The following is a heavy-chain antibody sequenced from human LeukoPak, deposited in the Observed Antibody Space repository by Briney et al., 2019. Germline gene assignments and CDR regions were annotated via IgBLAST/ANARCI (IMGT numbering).Heavy chain of an antibody. V-gene: IGHV5-51*01. CDR1: GYSFTSYW. J-gene: IGHJ4*02. D-gene: IGHD4-23*01. CDR3: ARTTMDYGGNPLYFDY. Sequence: GESLKISCKGSGYSFTSYWIGWVRQMPGKGLEWMGIIYPGDSDTGYSPSFQGQVTISADKSISTAYLQWSSLKASDTAMYYCARTTMDYGGNPLYFDYWGQGTLVTVSS. CDR2: IYPGDSDT.